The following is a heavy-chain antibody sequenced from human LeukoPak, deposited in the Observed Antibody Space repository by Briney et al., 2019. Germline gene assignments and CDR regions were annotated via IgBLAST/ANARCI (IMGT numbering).Heavy chain of an antibody. CDR3: ARELGGFDY. CDR2: ISSSSSYI. D-gene: IGHD7-27*01. V-gene: IGHV3-21*01. CDR1: GFTFSTYS. J-gene: IGHJ4*02. Sequence: GGSLRLSCAASGFTFSTYSMNWVRQAPGKGLEWVSSISSSSSYIYCADSVKGRFTISRDNARNSLYLQMNSLRAEDTAVYYCARELGGFDYWGQGTLVTVSS.